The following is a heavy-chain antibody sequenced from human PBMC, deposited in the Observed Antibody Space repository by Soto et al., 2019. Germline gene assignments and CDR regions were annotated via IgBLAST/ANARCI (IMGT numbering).Heavy chain of an antibody. CDR2: IYYSGST. V-gene: IGHV4-59*01. Sequence: SETLSLTCTVSGGSISSYYWSWIRQPPGKGLGWIGYIYYSGSTNYNPSLKSRVTISVDTSKNQFSLKLSSVTAADTAVYYCARAVKGRGVFDYWGQGTLVTVSS. J-gene: IGHJ4*02. CDR3: ARAVKGRGVFDY. CDR1: GGSISSYY. D-gene: IGHD5-12*01.